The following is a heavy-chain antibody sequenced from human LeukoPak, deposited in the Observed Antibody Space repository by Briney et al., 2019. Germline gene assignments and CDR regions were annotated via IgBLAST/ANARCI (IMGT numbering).Heavy chain of an antibody. V-gene: IGHV4-34*01. Sequence: SETLSLTCAVYGGSFSGYYWSWIRQPPGKGLEWIGEINHSGSTNYNPSLKSRVTISVDTSKNQFSLKLSSVTAADTAVYYCARDRSMPRNEYVWERSYWFDPWGQGTLVTVSS. CDR1: GGSFSGYY. CDR3: ARDRSMPRNEYVWERSYWFDP. CDR2: INHSGST. J-gene: IGHJ5*02. D-gene: IGHD2-2*01.